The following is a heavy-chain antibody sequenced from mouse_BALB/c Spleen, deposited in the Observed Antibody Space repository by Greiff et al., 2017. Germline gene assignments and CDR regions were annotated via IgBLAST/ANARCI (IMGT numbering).Heavy chain of an antibody. CDR2: IRNKANGYTT. D-gene: IGHD2-3*01. CDR1: GFTFTDYY. Sequence: EVQVVESGGGLVQPGGSLRLSCATSGFTFTDYYMSWVRQPPGKALEWLGFIRNKANGYTTEYSASVKGRFTISRDNSQSILYLQMNTLRAEDSATYYCARDSDGYYYFDYWGQGTTLTVSS. CDR3: ARDSDGYYYFDY. V-gene: IGHV7-3*02. J-gene: IGHJ2*01.